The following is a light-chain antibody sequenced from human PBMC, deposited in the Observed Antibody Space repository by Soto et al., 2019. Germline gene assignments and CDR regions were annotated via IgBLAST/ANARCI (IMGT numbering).Light chain of an antibody. CDR3: HQYNFSTYS. Sequence: EVVLTQSPGTLSLSPGERATLTCRTSQDLSASYLAWFQQKLGQAPRLLISGASRRATGIPDRFSGSGSGTDFTLTISRLEPEDFAVYYCHQYNFSTYSFGPGTKLEIK. J-gene: IGKJ2*01. CDR1: QDLSASY. CDR2: GAS. V-gene: IGKV3-20*01.